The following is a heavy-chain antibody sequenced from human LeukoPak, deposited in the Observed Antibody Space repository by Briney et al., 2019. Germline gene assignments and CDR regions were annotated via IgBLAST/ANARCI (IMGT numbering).Heavy chain of an antibody. CDR2: ISGSGGST. J-gene: IGHJ4*02. CDR1: GFTFSDYA. V-gene: IGHV3-23*01. Sequence: GGSLGLSCAASGFTFSDYAMSWVRQAPGKGLEWVSAISGSGGSTYYADSVKGRFTISRDNSKNTLYLQMNSLRAEDTAVYYCANGKKLRWPLDYWGQGTLVTVSS. D-gene: IGHD4-23*01. CDR3: ANGKKLRWPLDY.